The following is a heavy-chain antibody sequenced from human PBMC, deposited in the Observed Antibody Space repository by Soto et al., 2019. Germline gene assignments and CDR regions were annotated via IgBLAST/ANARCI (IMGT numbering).Heavy chain of an antibody. J-gene: IGHJ4*02. CDR1: GYTFTSYG. D-gene: IGHD3-16*01. CDR2: ISAYNGNT. V-gene: IGHV1-18*01. CDR3: ARNWGGPGGATTHPPPL. Sequence: QVQLVQSGAEVKKPGASVKVSCKASGYTFTSYGISWVRQAPGQGLEWMGWISAYNGNTNYAQKLQGRVTMTTDTSTNPAHMGLRGLRTGDPGVYYCARNWGGPGGATTHPPPLRGQGTLVTVSS.